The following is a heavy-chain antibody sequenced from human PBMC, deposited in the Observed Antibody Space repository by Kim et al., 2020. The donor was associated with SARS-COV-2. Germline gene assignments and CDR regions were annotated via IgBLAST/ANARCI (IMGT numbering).Heavy chain of an antibody. Sequence: GGSLRLSCAASGFTFSSYAMSWVRQAPGKGLEWVSAISGSGGSTYYADSVKGRFTISRDNSKNTLYLQMNSLRAEDTAVYYCAKGGIGLLRNGMDVWGQGTTVTVSS. CDR1: GFTFSSYA. J-gene: IGHJ6*02. CDR2: ISGSGGST. D-gene: IGHD5-18*01. CDR3: AKGGIGLLRNGMDV. V-gene: IGHV3-23*01.